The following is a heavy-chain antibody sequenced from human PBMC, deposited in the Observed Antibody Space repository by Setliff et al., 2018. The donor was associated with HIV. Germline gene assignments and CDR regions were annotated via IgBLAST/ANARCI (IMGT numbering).Heavy chain of an antibody. CDR2: IYTSGST. J-gene: IGHJ3*02. Sequence: SETLSLTCTVSGGSISSYYWSRIRQPPGKGLEWIGYIYTSGSTNYNPSLKSRVTISVDTSKNQFSLKLSSVTAADTAVYYCARRVTGTTPRNAFDIWGQGTMVTVSS. V-gene: IGHV4-4*09. CDR1: GGSISSYY. CDR3: ARRVTGTTPRNAFDI. D-gene: IGHD1-7*01.